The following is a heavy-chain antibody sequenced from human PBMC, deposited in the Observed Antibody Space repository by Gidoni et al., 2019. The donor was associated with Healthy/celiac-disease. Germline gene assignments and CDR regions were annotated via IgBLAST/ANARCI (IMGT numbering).Heavy chain of an antibody. V-gene: IGHV3-64D*06. J-gene: IGHJ4*02. CDR2: ISSNGGST. CDR3: VKDTYYYDSSQYYFDY. Sequence: EVQLVEYGGGLVQPGGSLRLSCSASGFPFSSYAMHWVRQAPGKGLEYVSAISSNGGSTYYADSVKGRFTISRDNSKNTLYLQMSSLRAEDTAVYYCVKDTYYYDSSQYYFDYWGQGTLVTVSS. D-gene: IGHD3-22*01. CDR1: GFPFSSYA.